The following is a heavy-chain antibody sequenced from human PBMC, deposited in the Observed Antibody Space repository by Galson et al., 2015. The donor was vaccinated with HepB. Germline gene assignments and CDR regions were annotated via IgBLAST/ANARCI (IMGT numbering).Heavy chain of an antibody. CDR1: GFTYSSYS. V-gene: IGHV3-21*01. CDR3: ARDALYYYDSSGPDY. Sequence: SLRLSCAASGFTYSSYSMNWVRQAPGKGLEWVSSISSSSSYIYYADSVKGRFTISRDNAKNSLYLQMNSLRAEDTAVYYCARDALYYYDSSGPDYWGQGTLVTVSS. CDR2: ISSSSSYI. J-gene: IGHJ4*02. D-gene: IGHD3-22*01.